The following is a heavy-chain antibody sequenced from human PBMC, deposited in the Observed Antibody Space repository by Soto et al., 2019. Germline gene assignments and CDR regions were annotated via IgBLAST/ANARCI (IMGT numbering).Heavy chain of an antibody. D-gene: IGHD3-22*01. J-gene: IGHJ4*02. CDR1: GDSISTFY. Sequence: SETLSLTCTVSGDSISTFYWGWMRQSPGKELEWIGYVYYTGSTNYNPSLKSRVTISVDRSKNQFSLKLTSANAADTAVYYCARGRTVRNYADDSSDYFYFFDYWGQGAQVTVS. CDR2: VYYTGST. V-gene: IGHV4-59*01. CDR3: ARGRTVRNYADDSSDYFYFFDY.